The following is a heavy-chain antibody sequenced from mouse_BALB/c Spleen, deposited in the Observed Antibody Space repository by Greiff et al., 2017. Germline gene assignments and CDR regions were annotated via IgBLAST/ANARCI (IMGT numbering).Heavy chain of an antibody. CDR1: GYSITSCYY. Sequence: EVKLQESGPGLVKPSQSLSLTCSVTGYSITSCYYWYWIRQFPGNKLEWMGYISYDGGNNYNPSFKNRISITRDTSRNQFFLKLNSVTTEDTATYYCARRSNETGFANWGQETLVTVSA. CDR3: ARRSNETGFAN. J-gene: IGHJ3*01. V-gene: IGHV3-6*01. CDR2: ISYDGGN.